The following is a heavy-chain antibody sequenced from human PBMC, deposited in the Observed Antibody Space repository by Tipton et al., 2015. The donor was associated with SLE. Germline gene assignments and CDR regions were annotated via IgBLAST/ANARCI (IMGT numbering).Heavy chain of an antibody. D-gene: IGHD6-19*01. CDR2: IYYSGST. J-gene: IGHJ4*02. CDR1: GGSISSSSYY. V-gene: IGHV4-39*07. CDR3: ASQTYSSGWYFDY. Sequence: TLSLTCTVSGGSISSSSYYWGWIRQPPGKGLEWIGNIYYSGSTYYNPSLKSRVTISVDTSLNQFSLRLTSVTAADTAVYYCASQTYSSGWYFDYWGQGTLVTVSS.